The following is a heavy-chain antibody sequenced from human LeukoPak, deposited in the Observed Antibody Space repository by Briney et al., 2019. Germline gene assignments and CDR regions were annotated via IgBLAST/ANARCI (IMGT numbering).Heavy chain of an antibody. Sequence: GGSLRLSCAASGFTFSSYGMHWVRQAPGKGLEWVAVISYDGSNKYYAVSVKGRFTISRDNSKNTLYLQMNSLRAEDTAVYYCASGVTTVTCDYWGQGTLVTVSS. D-gene: IGHD4-17*01. CDR3: ASGVTTVTCDY. V-gene: IGHV3-30*03. CDR2: ISYDGSNK. J-gene: IGHJ4*02. CDR1: GFTFSSYG.